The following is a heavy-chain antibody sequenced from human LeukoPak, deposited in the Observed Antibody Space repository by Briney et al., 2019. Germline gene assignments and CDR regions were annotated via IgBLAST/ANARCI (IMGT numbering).Heavy chain of an antibody. Sequence: TSQTLSLTCTVSGGSISSGDYYWSWIRQPPGKGLEWIGYIYYSGSTYYNPSLKSRVTISVDTSKNQFSLKLSSVTAADTAVYYCARDHGYCSSTSCYSLYYYYGMDVWGQGTTVTVSS. V-gene: IGHV4-30-4*01. CDR1: GGSISSGDYY. CDR3: ARDHGYCSSTSCYSLYYYYGMDV. CDR2: IYYSGST. J-gene: IGHJ6*02. D-gene: IGHD2-2*02.